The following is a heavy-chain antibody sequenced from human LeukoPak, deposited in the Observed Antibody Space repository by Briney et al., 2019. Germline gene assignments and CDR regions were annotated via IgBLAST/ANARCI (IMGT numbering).Heavy chain of an antibody. CDR3: ARDGGYCSGGSCYSESFDY. CDR2: ISAYNGNT. D-gene: IGHD2-15*01. Sequence: ASVTVSCKASGYTFTDYYVHWVRQAPGQGLEWMGWISAYNGNTNYAQKLQGRVTMTTDTSTSTAYMELRSLRSDDTAVYYCARDGGYCSGGSCYSESFDYWGQGTLVTVSS. V-gene: IGHV1-18*01. J-gene: IGHJ4*02. CDR1: GYTFTDYY.